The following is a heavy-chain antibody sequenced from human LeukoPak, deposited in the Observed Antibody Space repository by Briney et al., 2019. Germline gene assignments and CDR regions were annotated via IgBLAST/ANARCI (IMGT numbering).Heavy chain of an antibody. CDR3: ARDRGIAARFDP. D-gene: IGHD6-13*01. J-gene: IGHJ5*02. CDR2: ISSSGSTI. V-gene: IGHV3-48*03. CDR1: GFTFSSYE. Sequence: GGSLRLSCAASGFTFSSYEMNWVRQAPGKGLEWVSYISSSGSTIYYADSVKGRFTISRDNAKNSLYLQMNSLRAEDTALYYCARDRGIAARFDPWGQGTLVTVSS.